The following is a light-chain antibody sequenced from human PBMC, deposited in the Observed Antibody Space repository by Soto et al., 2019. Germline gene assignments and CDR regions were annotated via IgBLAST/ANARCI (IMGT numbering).Light chain of an antibody. CDR3: QQYNSYWT. V-gene: IGKV1-5*01. J-gene: IGKJ1*01. CDR2: DAS. Sequence: DIEITQSPSTLSASVGGRVNITCRASQSVSGSLAWYQQKSGRPPKVLIYDASTLEDGVPSRLSGSGSGTEFTLTISSMQPDDFATYYCQQYNSYWTFAHGTKVDIK. CDR1: QSVSGS.